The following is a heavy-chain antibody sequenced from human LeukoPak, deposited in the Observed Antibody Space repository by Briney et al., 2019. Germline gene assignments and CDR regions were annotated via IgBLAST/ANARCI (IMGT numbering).Heavy chain of an antibody. CDR2: IYPGDSDT. CDR3: ARGLGYCSSTSCYFDY. D-gene: IGHD2-2*01. CDR1: GYSFTSYW. J-gene: IGHJ4*02. Sequence: GESLKISCKGSGYSFTSYWIGWVRQMPGKSLEWMGIIYPGDSDTRYSPSFQGQVTISADKSISTAYLQWSSLKASDTAMYYCARGLGYCSSTSCYFDYWGQGTLVTVSS. V-gene: IGHV5-51*01.